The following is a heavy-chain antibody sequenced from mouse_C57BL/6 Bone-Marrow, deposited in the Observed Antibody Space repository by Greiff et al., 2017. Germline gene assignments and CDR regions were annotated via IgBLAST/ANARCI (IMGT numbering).Heavy chain of an antibody. CDR3: ARPYSNYEGPFAY. CDR1: GFTFSSYG. V-gene: IGHV5-6*01. Sequence: VQLKESGGDLVKPGGSLKLSCAASGFTFSSYGLSWVRQTPDKRLEWVATISSGGSYTYYPDSVKGRFTISRDNAKNTLYLQMSNLKSEDTAMYYCARPYSNYEGPFAYWGQGILVTVSA. J-gene: IGHJ3*01. CDR2: ISSGGSYT. D-gene: IGHD2-5*01.